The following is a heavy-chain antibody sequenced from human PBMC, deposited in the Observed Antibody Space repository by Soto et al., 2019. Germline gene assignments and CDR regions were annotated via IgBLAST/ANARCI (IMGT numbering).Heavy chain of an antibody. D-gene: IGHD6-13*01. CDR2: ISYDGSNK. CDR1: GFTFSSYG. J-gene: IGHJ6*02. Sequence: GGSLRLSCAASGFTFSSYGMHWVRQAPGKGLEWVAVISYDGSNKYYADSVKGRFTISRDNSKNTLYLQMNSLRADDTAVYYCAKDRYSSSWYYYYGMDVWGQGTTVTVSS. V-gene: IGHV3-30*18. CDR3: AKDRYSSSWYYYYGMDV.